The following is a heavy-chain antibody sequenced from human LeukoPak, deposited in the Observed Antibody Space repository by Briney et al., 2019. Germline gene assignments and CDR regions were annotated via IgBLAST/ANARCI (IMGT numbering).Heavy chain of an antibody. CDR2: ISSSSSYI. CDR3: ARVRPGYTRRITIFGVVTKGDAFDI. CDR1: GFAFSSYP. D-gene: IGHD3-3*01. Sequence: SGGSLRLFCAASGFAFSSYPMNWVRQAPGKGLEWVSSISSSSSYIYYADSVKGRFTVSRDNAQNSLFLQMNSLRSEDTAVYYCARVRPGYTRRITIFGVVTKGDAFDIWGQGTMVTVSS. J-gene: IGHJ3*02. V-gene: IGHV3-21*04.